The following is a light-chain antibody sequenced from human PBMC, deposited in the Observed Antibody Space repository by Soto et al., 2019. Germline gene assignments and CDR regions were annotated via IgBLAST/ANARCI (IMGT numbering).Light chain of an antibody. CDR2: DYS. CDR3: QVWDVSTFHPYL. CDR1: NXGRKS. J-gene: IGLJ1*01. Sequence: SYELTQPLSVSVALGQTARVTCGGNNXGRKSVHWYQQMPGQAPVLVVSDYSDRPSGIPERFSGSKSGNTATLTISRVEAGDEADYYCQVWDVSTFHPYLFGTGTKVNLL. V-gene: IGLV3-21*02.